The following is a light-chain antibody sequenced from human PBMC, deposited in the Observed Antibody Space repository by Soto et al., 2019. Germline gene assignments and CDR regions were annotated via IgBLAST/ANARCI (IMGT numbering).Light chain of an antibody. CDR2: GAS. CDR3: HQYGSSSWT. J-gene: IGKJ1*01. Sequence: PASLAVCPGVGATGCCRAGQSVSSGLAWYQQKPGQSPRLLIYGASSRATGIPDRFSGSGYETAFYLTISRLEPEDLAAYSCHQYGSSSWTFGEGTKVDI. CDR1: QSVSSG. V-gene: IGKV3-20*01.